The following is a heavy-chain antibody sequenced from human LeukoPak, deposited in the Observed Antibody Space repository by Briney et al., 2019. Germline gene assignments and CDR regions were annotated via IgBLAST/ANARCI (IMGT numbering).Heavy chain of an antibody. CDR1: GGSIRSGSHY. CDR2: IYYSGST. J-gene: IGHJ4*02. V-gene: IGHV4-39*02. Sequence: SETLSLTCTVSGGSIRSGSHYWAWIRQPPGKGLEWIGSIYYSGSTYYNPSLENRVTISIDTSKNNFSLKLSSLSAADTSVYYCAKRDDSGGNLVDLWGQGTLVTVS. CDR3: AKRDDSGGNLVDL. D-gene: IGHD3-22*01.